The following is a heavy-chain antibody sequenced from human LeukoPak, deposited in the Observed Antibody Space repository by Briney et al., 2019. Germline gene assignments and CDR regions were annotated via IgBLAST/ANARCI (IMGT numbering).Heavy chain of an antibody. Sequence: GGSLRLXCAASGFTFSTYWMTWVRQAPGKGLEWVANIKRDGSEVYYANSVKGHFTISRDNAKNSLYLQMNSLRAEDTAVYYCARYTEYYFDYWGQGTLVTVSS. J-gene: IGHJ4*02. CDR1: GFTFSTYW. V-gene: IGHV3-7*01. CDR3: ARYTEYYFDY. D-gene: IGHD2-2*02. CDR2: IKRDGSEV.